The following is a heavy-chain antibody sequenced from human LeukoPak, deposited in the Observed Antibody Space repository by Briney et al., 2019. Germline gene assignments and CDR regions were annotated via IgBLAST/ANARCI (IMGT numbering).Heavy chain of an antibody. CDR2: IIPIFGTA. Sequence: SVKVSCKASGYTFTAYYMHWVRQAPGQGLEWMGRIIPIFGTANYAQKFQGRVTITTDESTSTAYMELSSLKSEDTAVYYCARDLGDGYNSATADYWGQGTLVTVSS. D-gene: IGHD5-24*01. CDR1: GYTFTAYY. CDR3: ARDLGDGYNSATADY. V-gene: IGHV1-69*05. J-gene: IGHJ4*02.